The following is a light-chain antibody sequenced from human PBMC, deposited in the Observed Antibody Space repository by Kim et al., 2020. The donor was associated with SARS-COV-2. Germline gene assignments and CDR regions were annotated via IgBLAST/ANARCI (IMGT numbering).Light chain of an antibody. CDR3: AAWDDSLGGYV. CDR2: RNN. J-gene: IGLJ1*01. CDR1: SSNIGSNY. V-gene: IGLV1-47*01. Sequence: QSVLTQPPSASGTPGQSVTISCSGGSSNIGSNYVYWYQHLPGTAPQLLIYRNNQRPSGVPDRFSGSKSATSASLAISGLRSEDEADYYCAAWDDSLGGYVFGRGTKVTVL.